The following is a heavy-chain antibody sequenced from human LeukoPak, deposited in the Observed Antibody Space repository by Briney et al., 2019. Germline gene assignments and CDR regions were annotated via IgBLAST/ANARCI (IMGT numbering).Heavy chain of an antibody. CDR1: GFTFSNAW. CDR2: IRSNPDGGTI. V-gene: IGHV3-15*07. J-gene: IGHJ5*02. CDR3: ATDFYDST. D-gene: IGHD3-22*01. Sequence: GGSLRLSCATSGFTFSNAWMNWVRQAPGKGLEWVGRIRSNPDGGTIDYAAPVKGRFTLSRDDSKTTLYLQMNSLQTEDTAVYYCATDFYDSTWGQGTLVTVSS.